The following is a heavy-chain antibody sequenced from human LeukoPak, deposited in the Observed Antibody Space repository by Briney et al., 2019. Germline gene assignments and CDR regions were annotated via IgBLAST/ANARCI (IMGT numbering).Heavy chain of an antibody. CDR3: ARGAWIPEY. D-gene: IGHD5-18*01. J-gene: IGHJ4*02. Sequence: GGSLRLSCAVSGFNFSNYWMTWVLQAPGKGLEWVANIQQDGSAKVYVDSVKGRFTISRDNAKNSLFLQMNSLRAEDTAVYYCARGAWIPEYWGQGALVTVSS. CDR1: GFNFSNYW. CDR2: IQQDGSAK. V-gene: IGHV3-7*04.